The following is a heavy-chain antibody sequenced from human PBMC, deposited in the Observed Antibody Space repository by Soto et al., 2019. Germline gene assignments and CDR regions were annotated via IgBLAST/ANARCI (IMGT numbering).Heavy chain of an antibody. V-gene: IGHV3-53*01. J-gene: IGHJ6*02. Sequence: PGGSLRLSCAASGFTVSSNYMSRVRQAPGKGLEWVSVIYSGGSTYYADSVKGRFTISRDNSKNTLYLQMNSLRAEDTAVYYCASNWNRSYYYYGMDVWGQGTTVTVSS. CDR3: ASNWNRSYYYYGMDV. CDR1: GFTVSSNY. D-gene: IGHD1-20*01. CDR2: IYSGGST.